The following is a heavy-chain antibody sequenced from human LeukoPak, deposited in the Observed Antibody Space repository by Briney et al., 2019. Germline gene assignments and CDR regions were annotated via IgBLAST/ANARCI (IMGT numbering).Heavy chain of an antibody. V-gene: IGHV4-59*12. CDR2: IYYSGST. Sequence: SETLSLTCTVSGGSISSYYWSWIRQPPGKGLEWIGYIYYSGSTYYNPSLKSRVTISVDTSKNQFSLKLSSVTAADTAVYYCARNGYYDILTGYLNWFDPWGQGTLVTVSS. D-gene: IGHD3-9*01. J-gene: IGHJ5*02. CDR1: GGSISSYY. CDR3: ARNGYYDILTGYLNWFDP.